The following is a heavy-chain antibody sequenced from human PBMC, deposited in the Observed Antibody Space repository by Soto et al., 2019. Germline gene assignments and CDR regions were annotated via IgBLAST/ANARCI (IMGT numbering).Heavy chain of an antibody. Sequence: EVQLVETGGGLIQPGGSLRLSCAASGFTVSSNYMNWVRQSPGKGLEWVSVIYSGGTTYYTDSVKGRFTIFRDNSKNTLYLHMSNLRAEDTALYYCARQTHLFGELSTWGQGALVTVSS. J-gene: IGHJ5*02. D-gene: IGHD3-10*01. CDR2: IYSGGTT. CDR1: GFTVSSNY. CDR3: ARQTHLFGELST. V-gene: IGHV3-53*02.